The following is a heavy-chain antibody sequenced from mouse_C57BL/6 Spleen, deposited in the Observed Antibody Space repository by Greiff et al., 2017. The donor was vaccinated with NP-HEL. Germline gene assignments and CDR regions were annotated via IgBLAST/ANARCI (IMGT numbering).Heavy chain of an antibody. CDR1: GYAFSSSW. CDR3: ARGDYSNYEGFDY. J-gene: IGHJ2*01. D-gene: IGHD2-5*01. CDR2: IYPGDGDT. V-gene: IGHV1-82*01. Sequence: QVQLQQSGPELVKPGASVKISCKASGYAFSSSWMNWVKQRPGKGLEWIGRIYPGDGDTNYNGKFKGKATLTADKSSSTAYMQLSSLTSEDSAVYFCARGDYSNYEGFDYWGQGTTLTVSS.